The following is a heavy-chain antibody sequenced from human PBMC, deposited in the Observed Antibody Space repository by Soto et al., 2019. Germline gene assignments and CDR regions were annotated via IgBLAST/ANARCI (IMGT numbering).Heavy chain of an antibody. Sequence: QVHLVQSGAEVKKPGSSVKVSCKASGGTFSSYSISWVRQAPGQGLEWMGGFNPTFGTSNYAQKFQGRVIITTDEYRTTAYMELRSLRSEDTAVYFCASCFVDCRDYPYSNPYGWFDPWGQGTLVTVSS. CDR2: FNPTFGTS. D-gene: IGHD2-15*01. V-gene: IGHV1-69*01. J-gene: IGHJ5*02. CDR1: GGTFSSYS. CDR3: ASCFVDCRDYPYSNPYGWFDP.